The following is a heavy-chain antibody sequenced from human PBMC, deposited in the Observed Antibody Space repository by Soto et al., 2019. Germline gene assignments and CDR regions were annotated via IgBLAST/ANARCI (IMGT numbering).Heavy chain of an antibody. CDR2: ISGSGGST. J-gene: IGHJ4*02. CDR1: GVTFSSYA. D-gene: IGHD6-6*01. CDR3: AKFPYRIAARPDGSFDY. V-gene: IGHV3-23*01. Sequence: GGSLRLSCAASGVTFSSYAMSWVRQAPGKGLEWVSAISGSGGSTYYADSVKGRFTISRDNSKNTLYLQMNSLRAEDTAVYYCAKFPYRIAARPDGSFDYWGQGTLVTVSS.